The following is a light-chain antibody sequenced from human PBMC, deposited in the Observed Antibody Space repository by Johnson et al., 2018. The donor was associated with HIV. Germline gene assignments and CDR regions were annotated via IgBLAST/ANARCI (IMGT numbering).Light chain of an antibody. V-gene: IGLV1-51*01. J-gene: IGLJ1*01. CDR3: GTWDSSLSAGFYV. CDR1: SSNIGNNY. CDR2: DHN. Sequence: QSVLTQPPSVSAAPGQKVTISCSGSSSNIGNNYVSWYQQLPGTAPKPLIYDHNKRPPGITDRLSGSKSATSATLGTTGPQPGDEADYYCGTWDSSLSAGFYVFGTGTQVTVL.